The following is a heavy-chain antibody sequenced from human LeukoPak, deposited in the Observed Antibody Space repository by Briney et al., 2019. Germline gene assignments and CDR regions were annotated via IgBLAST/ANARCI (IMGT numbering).Heavy chain of an antibody. J-gene: IGHJ2*01. V-gene: IGHV3-13*01. CDR2: IGTADDT. Sequence: PGGSLRLSCAASGFTFSSYDMHWLRPATAKGLACVSAIGTADDTYYPGSVKGRFTISRENAKNSLYLQMNSLRAGDTAVYYCAREATASSSYYWYFDLWGRGTLVTVSS. CDR1: GFTFSSYD. CDR3: AREATASSSYYWYFDL. D-gene: IGHD6-6*01.